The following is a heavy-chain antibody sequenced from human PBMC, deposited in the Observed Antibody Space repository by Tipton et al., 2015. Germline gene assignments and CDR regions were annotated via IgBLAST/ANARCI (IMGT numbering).Heavy chain of an antibody. CDR3: ACHDYDLLTRDYQTVDY. Sequence: TLSLTCSVSGGSIDSYYWSWIRQPPGKGLDWIGYIYYSGSTNYNPSLKSRVTISADTSRNQFSLRLSSVTAADTAVYYCACHDYDLLTRDYQTVDYWGQGTLVTVSP. V-gene: IGHV4-59*08. CDR2: IYYSGST. D-gene: IGHD3-9*01. CDR1: GGSIDSYY. J-gene: IGHJ4*02.